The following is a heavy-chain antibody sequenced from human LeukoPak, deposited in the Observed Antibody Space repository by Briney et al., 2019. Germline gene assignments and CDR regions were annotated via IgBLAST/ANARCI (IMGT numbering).Heavy chain of an antibody. D-gene: IGHD1-7*01. CDR1: GFTFTSSA. Sequence: ASVKVSCKASGFTFTSSAVQWVRQARGQRLEWIGWIVVGSGNTNYAQKFQERVTITRDMSTSTAYMELSSLRSEDTAVYYCTADDRELLNLDYWGQGTLVTVSS. CDR2: IVVGSGNT. CDR3: TADDRELLNLDY. J-gene: IGHJ4*02. V-gene: IGHV1-58*01.